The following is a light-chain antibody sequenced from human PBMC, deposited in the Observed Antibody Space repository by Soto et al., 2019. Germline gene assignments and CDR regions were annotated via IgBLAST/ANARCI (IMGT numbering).Light chain of an antibody. J-gene: IGKJ4*01. CDR3: QQRRSWPPLT. Sequence: EIVLTQSPATLSLSPGERATLSCRASQSVSGYLDWYQQKPGQAPRLLIHDASNRATGIPARFSGSGSGTDFSLTISSLEPEDVAVYYCQQRRSWPPLTFGGGNKVEIK. V-gene: IGKV3-11*01. CDR1: QSVSGY. CDR2: DAS.